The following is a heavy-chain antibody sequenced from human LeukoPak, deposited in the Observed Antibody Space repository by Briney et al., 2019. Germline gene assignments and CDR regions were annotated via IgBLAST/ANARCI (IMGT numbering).Heavy chain of an antibody. J-gene: IGHJ4*02. CDR2: IYYSGST. CDR1: DGSINRYF. D-gene: IGHD3-22*01. V-gene: IGHV4-59*01. Sequence: TSETLSLTCTISDGSINRYFWTWIRQPPGKGLEWIGYIYYSGSTNYNPSLKSRVTISVDTSKNQFSLKLSSVTAADTAVYYCARDGSYYYDSSGYWKRGYYFDYWGQGTLVTVSS. CDR3: ARDGSYYYDSSGYWKRGYYFDY.